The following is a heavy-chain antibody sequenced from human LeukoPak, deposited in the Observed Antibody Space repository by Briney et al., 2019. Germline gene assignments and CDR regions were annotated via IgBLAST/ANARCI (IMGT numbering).Heavy chain of an antibody. Sequence: PGGSLRLSCAASGFTFSNYWMHWVRQAPGKGLEWVSAISGSGGSTYYADSVKGRFTISRDNSKNTLYLQMNSLRAEDTAVYYCAKASAMIVVVSKHFDYWGQGTLVAVSS. J-gene: IGHJ4*02. CDR1: GFTFSNYW. CDR2: ISGSGGST. CDR3: AKASAMIVVVSKHFDY. V-gene: IGHV3-23*01. D-gene: IGHD3-22*01.